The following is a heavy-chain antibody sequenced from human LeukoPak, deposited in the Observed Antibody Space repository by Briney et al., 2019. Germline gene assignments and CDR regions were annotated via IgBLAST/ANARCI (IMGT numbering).Heavy chain of an antibody. J-gene: IGHJ5*02. CDR1: GGSISSGSHF. CDR2: IYSSGNT. V-gene: IGHV4-61*02. D-gene: IGHD1-26*01. CDR3: AGEVGGYWFDP. Sequence: SDTLSLTCTVSGGSISSGSHFWRSIRQPAGKVLEWIGRIYSSGNTNYNPSLKSRVTISLDTSKNQFSLNLSSVTAADTAVYYCAGEVGGYWFDPWGLGTLVTVSS.